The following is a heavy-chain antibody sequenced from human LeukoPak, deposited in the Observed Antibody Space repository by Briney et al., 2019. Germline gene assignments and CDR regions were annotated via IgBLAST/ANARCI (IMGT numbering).Heavy chain of an antibody. CDR2: INPGDGTT. CDR3: SKVGQLVFDY. V-gene: IGHV1-46*03. J-gene: IGHJ4*02. CDR1: GYTFTNDY. Sequence: ASVKVSCKTSGYTFTNDYMHRVRQAPGQGLEWMGVINPGDGTTKYAQKFQGRVTMTRDTSTSTLYMELSSLRSEDTAMYYCSKVGQLVFDYWGQGTLVTVSS. D-gene: IGHD6-6*01.